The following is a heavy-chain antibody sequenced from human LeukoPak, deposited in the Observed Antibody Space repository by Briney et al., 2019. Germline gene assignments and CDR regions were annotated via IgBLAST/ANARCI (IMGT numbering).Heavy chain of an antibody. V-gene: IGHV4-39*07. CDR3: ARVIWSSGWLFDY. CDR1: GGSISSSSYY. Sequence: SETLSLTCTVSGGSISSSSYYWGWIRQPPGKGLEWIGSIYYSGSTYYNPSLKSRVTISVDTSKNQFSLKLSSVTAADTAVYYCARVIWSSGWLFDYWGPGTLVTVSS. CDR2: IYYSGST. J-gene: IGHJ4*02. D-gene: IGHD6-19*01.